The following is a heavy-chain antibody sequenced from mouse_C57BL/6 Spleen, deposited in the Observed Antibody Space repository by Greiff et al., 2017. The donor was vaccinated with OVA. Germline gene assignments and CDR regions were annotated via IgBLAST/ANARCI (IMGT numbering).Heavy chain of an antibody. Sequence: EVKLQESGPGLVKPSQSLSLTCSVTGYSITSGYYWNWIRQFPGNKLEWMGYISYDGSNNYNPSLKNRISITRDTSKNQFFLKLNSVTTEDTATYYCARESPYGNSLYAMDYWGQGTSVTVSA. D-gene: IGHD2-1*01. CDR1: GYSITSGYY. CDR2: ISYDGSN. CDR3: ARESPYGNSLYAMDY. V-gene: IGHV3-6*01. J-gene: IGHJ4*01.